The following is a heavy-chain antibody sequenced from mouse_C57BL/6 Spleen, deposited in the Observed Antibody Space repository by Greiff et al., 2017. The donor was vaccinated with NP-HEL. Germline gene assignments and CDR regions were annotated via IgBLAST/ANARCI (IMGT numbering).Heavy chain of an antibody. CDR2: IDPENGAT. Sequence: VQLQQSGAELVRPGASVKLSCTASGFNIKDDYMHWVKQRPEQGLEWIGWIDPENGATEYASKFQGKATITADTSSNTAYLQLSSLTSEDTAVYYCTPTVVARYYAMDYWGQGTSVTVSS. CDR1: GFNIKDDY. V-gene: IGHV14-4*01. CDR3: TPTVVARYYAMDY. D-gene: IGHD1-1*01. J-gene: IGHJ4*01.